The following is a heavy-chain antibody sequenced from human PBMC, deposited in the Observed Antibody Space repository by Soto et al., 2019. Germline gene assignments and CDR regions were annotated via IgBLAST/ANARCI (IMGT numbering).Heavy chain of an antibody. V-gene: IGHV1-8*01. CDR3: ARGLISGWYYYFDY. D-gene: IGHD6-19*01. J-gene: IGHJ4*02. CDR1: GYTFTSYD. CDR2: MNPNSGNT. Sequence: GASVKVSCKASGYTFTSYDINWVRQATGQGLEWMGWMNPNSGNTGYAQKIQGRVTMTRNTSISTAYMELSSLRSEDTAVYYCARGLISGWYYYFDYWGQGTLVTVSS.